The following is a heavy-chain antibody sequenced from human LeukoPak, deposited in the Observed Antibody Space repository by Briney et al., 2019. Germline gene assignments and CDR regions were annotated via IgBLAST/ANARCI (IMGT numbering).Heavy chain of an antibody. CDR2: ISAYNGNT. CDR1: GYTFTSYG. CDR3: ARDRTRYSGSYGHDAFDI. Sequence: GASVKVSCKASGYTFTSYGISWVRQAPGQGLEWMGWISAYNGNTNYAQKLQGRVTMTTDTSTSTAYMELRSLRSDDTAVYYCARDRTRYSGSYGHDAFDIWGQGTMVTVSS. D-gene: IGHD1-26*01. V-gene: IGHV1-18*01. J-gene: IGHJ3*02.